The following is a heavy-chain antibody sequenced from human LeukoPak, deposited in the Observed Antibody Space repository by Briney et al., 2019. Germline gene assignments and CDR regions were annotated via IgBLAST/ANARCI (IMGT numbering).Heavy chain of an antibody. D-gene: IGHD5-18*01. CDR3: ARKRRYSYASTPFDY. CDR2: INHSGST. J-gene: IGHJ4*02. CDR1: GGSFSGYY. Sequence: SETLFLTCAVYGGSFSGYYWSWIRQPPGKGLEWIGEINHSGSTNYNPSLKSRVTISVDTSKNQFSLKLSSVTAADTAVYYCARKRRYSYASTPFDYWGQGTLVTVSS. V-gene: IGHV4-34*01.